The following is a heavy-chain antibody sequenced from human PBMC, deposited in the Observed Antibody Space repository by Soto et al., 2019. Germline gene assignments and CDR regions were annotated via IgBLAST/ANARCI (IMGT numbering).Heavy chain of an antibody. D-gene: IGHD1-26*01. CDR2: ISYDGSNK. CDR3: AKGSSGTYYTDFDY. CDR1: GFTFSTHG. J-gene: IGHJ4*02. Sequence: QVQLVESGGGVVQPGRSLRLSCAASGFTFSTHGMYWVRQAPGKGLEWVAVISYDGSNKYYADSVKVRFTISRDNSKNTLYMQMNSLRAEDTAVYYCAKGSSGTYYTDFDYWGQGTLVTVSS. V-gene: IGHV3-30*18.